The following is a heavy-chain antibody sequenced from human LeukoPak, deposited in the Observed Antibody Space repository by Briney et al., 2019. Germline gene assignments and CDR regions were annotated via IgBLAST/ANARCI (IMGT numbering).Heavy chain of an antibody. CDR1: GYTFTGYY. CDR3: ARDSTRGYSGYDSDY. J-gene: IGHJ4*02. Sequence: ASVKVSCKASGYTFTGYYMHWVRQPPGQGLEWMGWINPNSGGTNYAQKFQGRVTITRDTSISTAYREVSRLRSDDTAVYYCARDSTRGYSGYDSDYWGQGTLVTVSS. V-gene: IGHV1-2*02. CDR2: INPNSGGT. D-gene: IGHD5-12*01.